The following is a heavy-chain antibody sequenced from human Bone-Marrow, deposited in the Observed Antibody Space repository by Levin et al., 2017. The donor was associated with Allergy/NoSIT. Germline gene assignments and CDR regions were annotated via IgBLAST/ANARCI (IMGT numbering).Heavy chain of an antibody. CDR2: INPNSGGT. Sequence: ASVKVSCQASGYTLIDYYMHWVRQAPGQGLEWMGWINPNSGGTDSAQKFHGRVTMTRDTSINTAYMELGRLRSDDTAVYYCVRGGLRGRGGYYSYMDVWGKGTTVTVSS. V-gene: IGHV1-2*02. J-gene: IGHJ6*03. CDR3: VRGGLRGRGGYYSYMDV. CDR1: GYTLIDYY. D-gene: IGHD3-10*01.